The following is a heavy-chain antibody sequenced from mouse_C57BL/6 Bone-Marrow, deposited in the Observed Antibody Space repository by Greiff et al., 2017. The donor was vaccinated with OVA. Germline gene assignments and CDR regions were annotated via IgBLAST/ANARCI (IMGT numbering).Heavy chain of an antibody. V-gene: IGHV14-3*01. CDR1: GFNIKNYY. CDR2: IDPGNGHT. J-gene: IGHJ3*01. CDR3: ALFAY. Sequence: VQLQQSVAELVRPGASVKLSCKASGFNIKNYYMNWVKQRPEKGLEWIGRIDPGNGHTNYDPKFQGKATITADTSSNTAYLQLSSLTSEDTAIYYCALFAYWGQGTLVTVSA.